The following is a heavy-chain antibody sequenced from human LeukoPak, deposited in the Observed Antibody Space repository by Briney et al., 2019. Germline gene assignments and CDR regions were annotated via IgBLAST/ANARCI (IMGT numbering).Heavy chain of an antibody. D-gene: IGHD3-22*01. V-gene: IGHV4-34*01. Sequence: SETLSLTCAVYGGSFSGYYWTWIRQPPGKGLEWIGEIHYSGSATYNPSLKSRVTISVDTSKNQFSLKLSSVTAADTAVYYCARVPHYYDSSGYYNWGQGTLVTVSS. CDR3: ARVPHYYDSSGYYN. J-gene: IGHJ4*02. CDR1: GGSFSGYY. CDR2: IHYSGSA.